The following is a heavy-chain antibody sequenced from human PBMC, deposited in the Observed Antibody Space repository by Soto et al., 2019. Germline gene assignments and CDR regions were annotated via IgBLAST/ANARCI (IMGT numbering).Heavy chain of an antibody. Sequence: QVQLVQSGAEVKKPGASVKVSCKASGYTFTNFGISWVRQAPGQGLEWMGWISAYNGNTNYAQNFQGRVTMTTDTCTSTGYMGLRRLRSYGTAGYYCAGGGTPIDYWGQGTLVTVSS. CDR1: GYTFTNFG. D-gene: IGHD3-16*01. J-gene: IGHJ4*02. CDR3: AGGGTPIDY. CDR2: ISAYNGNT. V-gene: IGHV1-18*01.